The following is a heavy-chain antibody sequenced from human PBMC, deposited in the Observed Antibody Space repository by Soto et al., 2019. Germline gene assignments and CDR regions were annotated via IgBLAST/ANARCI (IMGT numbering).Heavy chain of an antibody. J-gene: IGHJ4*02. Sequence: QVQLVESGGGVVQPGRSLRLSCAASGFTFSSYGMHWVRQAPGKGLEWVAVIWYDGSNKYYADSVKGRFTISRDNSKNSLYGQMDSLRAEGMAVYYCARGDHRAACPGYGAIFDYWGQGTLVTVSS. D-gene: IGHD6-6*01. CDR3: ARGDHRAACPGYGAIFDY. CDR2: IWYDGSNK. CDR1: GFTFSSYG. V-gene: IGHV3-33*01.